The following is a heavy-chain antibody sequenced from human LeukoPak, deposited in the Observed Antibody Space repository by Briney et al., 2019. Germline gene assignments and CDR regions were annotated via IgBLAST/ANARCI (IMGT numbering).Heavy chain of an antibody. J-gene: IGHJ4*02. CDR2: IGIVGDA. CDR3: ARGDSYGSFFDY. Sequence: GGSLRLSCAASGFTFSSYDMHWVRQVTGKGLEWASGIGIVGDAYYAGSVKGRFTISRENAKNTLYLQMNSLRAEDTAVYYCARGDSYGSFFDYWGQGTLVTVSS. V-gene: IGHV3-13*01. D-gene: IGHD5-18*01. CDR1: GFTFSSYD.